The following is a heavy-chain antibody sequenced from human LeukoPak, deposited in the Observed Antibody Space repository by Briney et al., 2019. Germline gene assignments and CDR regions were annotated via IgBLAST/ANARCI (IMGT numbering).Heavy chain of an antibody. CDR1: GFTFSSYA. Sequence: GRSLRLSCAASGFTFSSYAMYWVRQAPGKGLEWVAVISYDGSNKYYADSVKGRFIISRDNSKNTLYLQMNSLRAEDTAVYYCARDYSELFDYWGQGTLVTVSS. CDR3: ARDYSELFDY. D-gene: IGHD6-13*01. J-gene: IGHJ4*02. V-gene: IGHV3-30-3*01. CDR2: ISYDGSNK.